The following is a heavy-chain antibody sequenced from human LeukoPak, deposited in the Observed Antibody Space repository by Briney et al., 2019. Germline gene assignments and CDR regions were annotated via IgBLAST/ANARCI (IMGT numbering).Heavy chain of an antibody. Sequence: SETLSLTCTVSGGSISSYYWGWIRQPPGKGLEWIGEIYHSGSTNYNPSLKSRVTISVDMSKNQFSLKLSSVTAADTAVYYCARNFRGYMDVWGKGTTVTVSS. D-gene: IGHD3-10*01. J-gene: IGHJ6*03. CDR1: GGSISSYY. CDR2: IYHSGST. V-gene: IGHV4-59*12. CDR3: ARNFRGYMDV.